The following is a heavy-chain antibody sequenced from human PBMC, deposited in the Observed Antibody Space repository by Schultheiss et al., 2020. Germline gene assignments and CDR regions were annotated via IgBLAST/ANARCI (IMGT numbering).Heavy chain of an antibody. D-gene: IGHD1-14*01. J-gene: IGHJ4*02. V-gene: IGHV5-51*01. CDR1: GYRFTSYW. CDR2: IYPGDSDT. Sequence: GGSLRLSCKGSGYRFTSYWIGWVRQMPGKGLEWMGIIYPGDSDTRYSPSFQGQVTISADKSISTAYLQWSSLKASDTAMYYCARLPDSFYFDYWGQGTLDTLSS. CDR3: ARLPDSFYFDY.